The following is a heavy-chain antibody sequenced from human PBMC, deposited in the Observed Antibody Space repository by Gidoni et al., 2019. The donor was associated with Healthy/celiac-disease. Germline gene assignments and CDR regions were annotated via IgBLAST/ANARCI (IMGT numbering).Heavy chain of an antibody. D-gene: IGHD4-17*01. Sequence: EVQLVESGGGLVQPGRSLRLSCAASGFTVDDYAMPWVRQAPGQGLGGVSGISWNSGSIGYADSVKGLFTISRDNAKNSLYLQMNSLRAEDTALYYCAKDITDYGDYGSDAFDIWGQGTMVTVSS. CDR2: ISWNSGSI. CDR3: AKDITDYGDYGSDAFDI. CDR1: GFTVDDYA. J-gene: IGHJ3*02. V-gene: IGHV3-9*01.